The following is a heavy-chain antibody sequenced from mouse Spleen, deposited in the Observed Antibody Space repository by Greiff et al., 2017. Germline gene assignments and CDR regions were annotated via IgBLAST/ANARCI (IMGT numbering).Heavy chain of an antibody. J-gene: IGHJ2*01. Sequence: EVQRVESGPGLVKPSQSLSLTCSVTGYSITSGYYWNWIRQFPGNKLEWMGYISYDGSNNYNPSLKNRISITRDTSKNQFFLKLNSVTTEDTATYYCARLGWDRDYFDYWGQGTTLTVSS. CDR1: GYSITSGYY. V-gene: IGHV3-6*01. D-gene: IGHD3-3*01. CDR3: ARLGWDRDYFDY. CDR2: ISYDGSN.